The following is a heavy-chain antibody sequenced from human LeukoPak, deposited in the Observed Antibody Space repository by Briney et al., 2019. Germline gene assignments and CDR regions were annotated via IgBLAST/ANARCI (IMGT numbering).Heavy chain of an antibody. D-gene: IGHD3-22*01. CDR1: GGSISSYY. CDR2: IYYSGST. J-gene: IGHJ4*02. CDR3: ARAPAYYYDSSGYYDY. V-gene: IGHV4-59*01. Sequence: SETLSLTCTVSGGSISSYYWSWIRQPPGKGLEWIGYIYYSGSTNYNPSLKSRVTISVDTSKNQFSPKLSSVTAADTAVYYCARAPAYYYDSSGYYDYWGQGTLVTVSS.